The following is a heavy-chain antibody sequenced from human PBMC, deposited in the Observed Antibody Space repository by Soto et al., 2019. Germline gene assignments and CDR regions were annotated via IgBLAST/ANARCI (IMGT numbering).Heavy chain of an antibody. Sequence: EVQLLESGGDLVQPGGSLRLSCAASGFTYVSNAMSWVRQVPGKGLEWISSFGEKTHYADSVKGRFTISRDNSKNTLYLQMNSLRAEDTAVYYCAKKFEGAGCYDYWGQGTLVTVSS. CDR1: GFTYVSNA. CDR3: AKKFEGAGCYDY. J-gene: IGHJ4*02. D-gene: IGHD2-15*01. CDR2: SSFGEKT. V-gene: IGHV3-23*01.